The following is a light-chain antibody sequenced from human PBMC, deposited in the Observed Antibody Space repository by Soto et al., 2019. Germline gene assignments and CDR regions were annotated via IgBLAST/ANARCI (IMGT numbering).Light chain of an antibody. CDR2: DRS. V-gene: IGLV1-51*01. J-gene: IGLJ1*01. Sequence: QSVLTQPPSVSAAPGQKVTISCSGSNSNIGNNYVSWYQQLPGTAPKLLIYDRSNRPSGIPDRFSGSKSGTSATLDITGLQTGDEADYYCATWDSSLSAYVFGTGTKVTVL. CDR3: ATWDSSLSAYV. CDR1: NSNIGNNY.